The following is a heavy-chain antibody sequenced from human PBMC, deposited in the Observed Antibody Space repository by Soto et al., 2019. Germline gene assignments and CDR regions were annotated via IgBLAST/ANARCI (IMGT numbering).Heavy chain of an antibody. CDR3: ARGGNGYHILTGFSSHY. V-gene: IGHV4-30-4*01. Sequence: QVQLQESGPGLVKPSQTLSLTCTVSGGSISSGDYYWTWIRQPPGKGLEWIGYIYYSGYTYYNPSLKSRITISVDTSKNQFSLKLTSVTAADTAVHFCARGGNGYHILTGFSSHYWGQGTLVTVSS. J-gene: IGHJ4*02. D-gene: IGHD3-9*01. CDR2: IYYSGYT. CDR1: GGSISSGDYY.